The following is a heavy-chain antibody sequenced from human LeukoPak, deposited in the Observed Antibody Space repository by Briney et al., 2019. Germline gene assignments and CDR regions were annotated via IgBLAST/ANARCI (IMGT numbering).Heavy chain of an antibody. J-gene: IGHJ4*02. V-gene: IGHV3-30-3*01. CDR3: ARDLLVATTVDY. CDR2: ISYDGSNK. CDR1: GFTFSSYA. Sequence: PGGSLRLSCAASGFTFSSYAMHWVRQAPGKGLEWVAVISYDGSNKYYADSVKGRFTISRDDSKNTLYLQMNSLRAEDTAVYYCARDLLVATTVDYWGQGTLVTVSS. D-gene: IGHD5-12*01.